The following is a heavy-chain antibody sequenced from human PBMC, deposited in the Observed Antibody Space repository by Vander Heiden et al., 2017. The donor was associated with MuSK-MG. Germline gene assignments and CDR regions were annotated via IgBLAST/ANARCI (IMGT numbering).Heavy chain of an antibody. Sequence: EVQLLESGGGLVQPGGSLSLSCAATGFTFSSYAMSWVRQAPGKGLEWVSGVSGSGGSSYYVDSVKGRFTISRDNSKNTLYLQMSSLRSEDTAVYYCAKNPPIDWLLHYYYYIDVWGKGTTVTVS. D-gene: IGHD3-9*01. CDR3: AKNPPIDWLLHYYYYIDV. CDR1: GFTFSSYA. CDR2: VSGSGGSS. J-gene: IGHJ6*03. V-gene: IGHV3-23*01.